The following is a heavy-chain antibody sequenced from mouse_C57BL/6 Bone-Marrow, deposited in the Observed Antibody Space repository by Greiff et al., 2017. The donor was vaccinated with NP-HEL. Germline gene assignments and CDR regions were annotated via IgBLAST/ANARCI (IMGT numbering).Heavy chain of an antibody. Sequence: VQGVESGAELARPGASVKMSCKASGYTFTSYTMHWVKQRPGQGLEWIGYINPSSGYTKYNQKFKDKATLTADKSSSTAYMQLSSLTSEDSAVYYCARSGRGFAYWGQGTLVTVSA. V-gene: IGHV1-4*01. CDR2: INPSSGYT. CDR1: GYTFTSYT. CDR3: ARSGRGFAY. D-gene: IGHD1-1*01. J-gene: IGHJ3*01.